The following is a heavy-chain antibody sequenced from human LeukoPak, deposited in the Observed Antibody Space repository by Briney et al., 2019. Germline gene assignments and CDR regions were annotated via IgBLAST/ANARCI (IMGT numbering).Heavy chain of an antibody. CDR3: AGRHCSGGGCYFAGADPFDY. D-gene: IGHD2-15*01. V-gene: IGHV3-53*01. Sequence: HPGGSLTLSRAAWGVTLRSTYMIWVRHAPGEGLEWVSVIYSGSNIYYIESVKGRFTISRDTSKNTLYLQMNSLRAEDTAVYFCAGRHCSGGGCYFAGADPFDYWGQGTLVTVSS. CDR2: IYSGSNI. CDR1: GVTLRSTY. J-gene: IGHJ4*02.